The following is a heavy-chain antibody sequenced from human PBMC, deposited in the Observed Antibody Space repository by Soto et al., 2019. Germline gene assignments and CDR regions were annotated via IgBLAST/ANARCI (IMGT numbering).Heavy chain of an antibody. Sequence: ASVKVSCKASGDTFTTYDINWVRQATGHGLEWMGWINPNSGNIGFAQRFQGRVTMTRDTAIRTAYMEVSSLRSDDTAVYYCARGRASGSYYLLDYWGQGTLVTVSS. D-gene: IGHD3-10*01. J-gene: IGHJ4*02. V-gene: IGHV1-8*01. CDR1: GDTFTTYD. CDR2: INPNSGNI. CDR3: ARGRASGSYYLLDY.